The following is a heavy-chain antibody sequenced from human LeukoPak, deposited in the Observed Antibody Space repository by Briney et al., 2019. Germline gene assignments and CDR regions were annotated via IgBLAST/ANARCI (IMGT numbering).Heavy chain of an antibody. J-gene: IGHJ4*02. V-gene: IGHV3-21*01. CDR1: QFPFSNYG. CDR2: MSTPGGST. D-gene: IGHD6-6*01. Sequence: PGKSLRLSCAASQFPFSNYGMHWVRQAPGKGLDWVSSMSTPGGSTYYADSVKGRFTISRDNAKNSLYLQMNSLRAEDTAVYYCARVATWYVAARRYFDYWGQGTLVTVSS. CDR3: ARVATWYVAARRYFDY.